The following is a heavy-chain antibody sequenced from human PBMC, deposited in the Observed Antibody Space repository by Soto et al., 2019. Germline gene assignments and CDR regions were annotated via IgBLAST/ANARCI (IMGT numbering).Heavy chain of an antibody. J-gene: IGHJ4*02. Sequence: SVKISFTASGDTFSNYANRWVRQAPGQGLEWVGGIIPIFGTANYAQKFQGRVTITADESTSTAYMELSSMRSEDTAVYYCARGRLVGATIDYWGQGTLVTVSS. V-gene: IGHV1-69*13. CDR3: ARGRLVGATIDY. CDR1: GDTFSNYA. CDR2: IIPIFGTA. D-gene: IGHD1-26*01.